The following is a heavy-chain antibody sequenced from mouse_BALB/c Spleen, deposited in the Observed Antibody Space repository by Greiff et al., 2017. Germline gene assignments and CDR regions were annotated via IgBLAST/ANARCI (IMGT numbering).Heavy chain of an antibody. CDR3: ARRGGGYYRGYFDY. CDR1: GFSLSTSGMG. V-gene: IGHV8-12*01. Sequence: QVTLKVSGPGILQPSQTLSLTCSFSGFSLSTSGMGVSWIRQPSGKGLEWLAHIYWDDDKRYNPSLKSRLTISKDTSRNQVFLKITSVDTADTATYYCARRGGGYYRGYFDYWGQGTTLTVSS. CDR2: IYWDDDK. J-gene: IGHJ2*01. D-gene: IGHD2-12*01.